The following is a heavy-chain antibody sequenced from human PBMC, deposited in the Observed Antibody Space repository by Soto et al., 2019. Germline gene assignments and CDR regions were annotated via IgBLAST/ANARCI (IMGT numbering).Heavy chain of an antibody. Sequence: QVQLVESGGGVVQPGTSLRLSCVASGFSFSVYDMHWVRQAPGKGLEWVAGLSYEGSRKYYANSVQGRFTISRDNSKSTVYLQMDSLRAEDTAVFYCAKDGGRSTTSGSLDYWGQGTLVTVSS. CDR2: LSYEGSRK. V-gene: IGHV3-30*18. D-gene: IGHD2-2*01. J-gene: IGHJ4*02. CDR3: AKDGGRSTTSGSLDY. CDR1: GFSFSVYD.